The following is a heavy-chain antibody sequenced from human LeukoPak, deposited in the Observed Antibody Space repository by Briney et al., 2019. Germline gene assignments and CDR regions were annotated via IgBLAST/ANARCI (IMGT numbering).Heavy chain of an antibody. D-gene: IGHD1-26*01. CDR3: ARNEVGPTIYGMDV. Sequence: SETLSLACTASGGSISDYYWSWIRQSAGKGLEWIGRMYISGASNYNPSLKSRVTMSLDTSKNQISLKLNSVTAADTAVYYCARNEVGPTIYGMDVWGQGTTVTVSS. J-gene: IGHJ6*02. CDR1: GGSISDYY. CDR2: MYISGAS. V-gene: IGHV4-4*07.